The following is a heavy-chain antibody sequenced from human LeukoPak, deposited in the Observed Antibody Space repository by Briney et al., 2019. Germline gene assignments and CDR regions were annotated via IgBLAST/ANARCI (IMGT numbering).Heavy chain of an antibody. D-gene: IGHD3-3*01. J-gene: IGHJ4*02. CDR2: ISYDGSNK. CDR1: GFTFSSYA. Sequence: GGSLGLSCAASGFTFSSYAMHWVRQAPGKGLEWVAVISYDGSNKYYADSVKGRFTISRDNSKNTLYLQMNSLRAEDTAVYYCARSPVTTQFDYWGQGTLVTVSS. V-gene: IGHV3-30*04. CDR3: ARSPVTTQFDY.